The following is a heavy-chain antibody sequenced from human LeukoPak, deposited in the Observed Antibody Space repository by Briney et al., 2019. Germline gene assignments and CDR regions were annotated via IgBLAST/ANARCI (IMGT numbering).Heavy chain of an antibody. V-gene: IGHV4-39*01. CDR3: ARNQRDYLFDY. CDR1: GGSVSTSSYY. J-gene: IGHJ4*02. Sequence: SETLSLTCTVSGGSVSTSSYYWDWIRQPPGRGLEWIGSIYYSGNTYYNPSLKSRVTISVDTSKNQFSLKLSSVTAADTAVYYCARNQRDYLFDYWGQGTLVTVSS. CDR2: IYYSGNT. D-gene: IGHD4-17*01.